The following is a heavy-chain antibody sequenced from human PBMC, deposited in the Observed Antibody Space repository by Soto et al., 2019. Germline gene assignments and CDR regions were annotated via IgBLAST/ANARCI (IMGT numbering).Heavy chain of an antibody. CDR3: GRSPLTIFGVVSWFDP. CDR1: GYTFTSYG. D-gene: IGHD3-3*01. V-gene: IGHV1-18*01. Sequence: SLYGSCKASGYTFTSYGISWVLQAPGQGLEWMGWISAYNGNTNYAQKLQGRVTMTTDTSTSTAYMELRSLRSDDTAVYYCGRSPLTIFGVVSWFDPWGQGTLGTVSS. J-gene: IGHJ5*02. CDR2: ISAYNGNT.